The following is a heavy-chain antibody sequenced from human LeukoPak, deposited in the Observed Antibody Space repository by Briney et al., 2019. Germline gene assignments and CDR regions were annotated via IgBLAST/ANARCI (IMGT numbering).Heavy chain of an antibody. CDR2: ISAYNGNT. J-gene: IGHJ4*02. Sequence: ASVKVSCKASGYTFTSYGISWVRQAPGQGLEWMGWISAYNGNTNYAQKLQGRVTMTTDTSTSTAYMELRSLRSDDTAVYYCARVGPVGDSSGCVFDYWGQGTLVTVSS. V-gene: IGHV1-18*01. CDR1: GYTFTSYG. D-gene: IGHD3-22*01. CDR3: ARVGPVGDSSGCVFDY.